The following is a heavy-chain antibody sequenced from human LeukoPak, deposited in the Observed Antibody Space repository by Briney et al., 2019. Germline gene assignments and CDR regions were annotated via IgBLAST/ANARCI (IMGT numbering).Heavy chain of an antibody. Sequence: PSETLSLTCTVSGDSISNYYWSWIRQPPGKGLEWIGYINYSGATNYNPSLKSRVTISVDTSKNQFSLKLSSVTAADTAVYYCARAVGSFDWLPLFDYWGQGTLVTVSS. CDR1: GDSISNYY. CDR2: INYSGAT. CDR3: ARAVGSFDWLPLFDY. D-gene: IGHD3-9*01. V-gene: IGHV4-59*08. J-gene: IGHJ4*02.